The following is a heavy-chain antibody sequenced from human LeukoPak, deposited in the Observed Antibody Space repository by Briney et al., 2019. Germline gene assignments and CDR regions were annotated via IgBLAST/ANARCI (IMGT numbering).Heavy chain of an antibody. CDR3: ARDGWFGEFIYYYYGMDV. CDR2: IYYSGST. V-gene: IGHV4-39*07. CDR1: GGSISSSSYY. D-gene: IGHD3-10*01. J-gene: IGHJ6*02. Sequence: PSETLSLTCTVSGGSISSSSYYWGWNRQPPGKGLEWIGSIYYSGSTYYNPSLKSRVTISVDTSKNQFSLKLSSVTAADTAVYYCARDGWFGEFIYYYYGMDVWGQGTTVTVSS.